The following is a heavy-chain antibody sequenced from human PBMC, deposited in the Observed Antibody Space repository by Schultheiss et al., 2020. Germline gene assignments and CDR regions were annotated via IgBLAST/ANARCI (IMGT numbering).Heavy chain of an antibody. D-gene: IGHD3-10*01. V-gene: IGHV3-53*01. CDR2: IYSGGST. Sequence: GGSLRLSCAASGFTVSSNYMSWVRQAPGKGLEWVSVIYSGGSTYYADSVKGRFTISRDNAKNSLFLQMNSLRAEDTAIYYCARGGSAFAEGAYWGQGTLVTVSS. CDR1: GFTVSSNY. J-gene: IGHJ4*02. CDR3: ARGGSAFAEGAY.